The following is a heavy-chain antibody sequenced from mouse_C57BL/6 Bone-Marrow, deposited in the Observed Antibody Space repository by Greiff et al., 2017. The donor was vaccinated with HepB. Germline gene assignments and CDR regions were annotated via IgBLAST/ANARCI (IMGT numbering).Heavy chain of an antibody. D-gene: IGHD1-1*01. V-gene: IGHV1-52*01. Sequence: QVQLQQPGAELVRPGSSVKLSCKASGYTFTSYWMHWVKQRPIQGLEWIGNIDPSDSETHYNQQFKDKATLTVDKSCSTAYMQLSSLTSEDSAVYYCASYYGSSSFGDWGQGTTLTVSS. CDR3: ASYYGSSSFGD. CDR2: IDPSDSET. CDR1: GYTFTSYW. J-gene: IGHJ2*01.